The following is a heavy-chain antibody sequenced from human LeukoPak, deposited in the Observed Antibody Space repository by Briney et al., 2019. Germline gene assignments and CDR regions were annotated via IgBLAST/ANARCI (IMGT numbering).Heavy chain of an antibody. Sequence: PSETLSLTCTVSGDSISSSSYYWGWIRQPPGKGLEWIGSIYYSGSTYYNPSLKSRVTISVDTSKNQFSVKLSSVTAADTAVYYCARGDFTNGYYFDYWGQGTLVTVSS. CDR3: ARGDFTNGYYFDY. J-gene: IGHJ4*02. V-gene: IGHV4-39*07. CDR2: IYYSGST. D-gene: IGHD2-8*01. CDR1: GDSISSSSYY.